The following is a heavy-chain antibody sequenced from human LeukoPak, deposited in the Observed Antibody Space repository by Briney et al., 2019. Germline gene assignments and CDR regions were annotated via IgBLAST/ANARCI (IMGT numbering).Heavy chain of an antibody. D-gene: IGHD3-10*01. V-gene: IGHV3-66*01. CDR2: IYSDGST. CDR3: ARGYASGNFYY. CDR1: GITVSSIY. Sequence: GGSLRLFCAASGITVSSIYMNWVRQAPGRGLEWVSGIYSDGSTYYADSVKGRFTISRDNSQNTLYLQMNSLRDEDTAVYYCARGYASGNFYYWGRGTLVTVSS. J-gene: IGHJ4*02.